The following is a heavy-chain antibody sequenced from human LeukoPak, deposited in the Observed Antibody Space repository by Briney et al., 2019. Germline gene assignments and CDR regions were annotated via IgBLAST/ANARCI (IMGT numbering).Heavy chain of an antibody. D-gene: IGHD1-26*01. CDR3: ARVSPSGSYGWFDP. CDR1: GYTFTGYY. CDR2: INPNSGGI. V-gene: IGHV1-2*02. J-gene: IGHJ5*02. Sequence: ASVKVSCKASGYTFTGYYMHWVRQAPGQGLEWMGWINPNSGGINYAQKFQGRVTMTRDTSISTAYMELSRLRSDDTAVYYCARVSPSGSYGWFDPWGQGTLVTVSS.